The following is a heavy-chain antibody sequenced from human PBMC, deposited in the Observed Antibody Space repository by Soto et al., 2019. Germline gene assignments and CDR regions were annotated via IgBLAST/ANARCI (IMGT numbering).Heavy chain of an antibody. CDR2: INHAGDT. J-gene: IGHJ5*02. CDR3: ARGPRHAPMIRGIIVFFGP. D-gene: IGHD3-10*01. CDR1: GASFNDNH. Sequence: QVQLHQWGTGLLKPSETLSLTCNVSGASFNDNHWSWIRQSPGKGLDWIGDINHAGDTYYNPSLKSRLVISVDTSKSQFSLRLSSVTAADTAVYYCARGPRHAPMIRGIIVFFGPWCQGTLVTVSS. V-gene: IGHV4-34*01.